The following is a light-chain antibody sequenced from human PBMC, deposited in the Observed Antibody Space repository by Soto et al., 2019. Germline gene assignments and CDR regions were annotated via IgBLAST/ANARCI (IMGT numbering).Light chain of an antibody. J-gene: IGKJ5*01. CDR3: QQSYSTPPIT. CDR2: AAS. V-gene: IGKV1-39*01. Sequence: EIQMTQSPSTLSGSVGARAPISCRARQSVSSYLNWYPQHPGKAPRLLIYAASSWATGVPSTFSGSGSGTDFTLTISILQAEDFVTDYCQQSYSTPPITFGQGTRLEIK. CDR1: QSVSSY.